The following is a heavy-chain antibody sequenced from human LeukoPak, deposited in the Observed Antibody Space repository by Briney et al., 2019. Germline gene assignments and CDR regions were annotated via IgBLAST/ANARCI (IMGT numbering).Heavy chain of an antibody. CDR2: IYYTGSS. J-gene: IGHJ3*01. CDR3: VRRVVVVTANDKSDAFDV. CDR1: GGSISTYY. Sequence: SETLSLTCTVSGGSISTYYWNWIRQTPGEGLEWIGYIYYTGSSNYNPSLKSRVTISLDTSKNQSSLKLSSVTAADTAVYYCVRRVVVVTANDKSDAFDVWGQGTVVTVSS. D-gene: IGHD2-21*02. V-gene: IGHV4-59*01.